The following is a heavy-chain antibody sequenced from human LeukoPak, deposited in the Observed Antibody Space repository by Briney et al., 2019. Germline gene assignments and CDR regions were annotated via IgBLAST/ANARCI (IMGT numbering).Heavy chain of an antibody. CDR1: AFTFSSYA. V-gene: IGHV3-23*01. J-gene: IGHJ4*02. CDR3: AKNTAIPYYFDY. D-gene: IGHD5-18*01. CDR2: ISGSGGYT. Sequence: PGESLRLSCAASAFTFSSYAMTWVRQAPGKGLEWVSTISGSGGYTYYADSVKGRFTISRGNSKNTLYLQMNSLRAEDTAVYYCAKNTAIPYYFDYWGQGTLVTVSS.